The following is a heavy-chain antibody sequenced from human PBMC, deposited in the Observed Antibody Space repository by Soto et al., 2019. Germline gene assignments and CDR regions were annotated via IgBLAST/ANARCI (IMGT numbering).Heavy chain of an antibody. CDR1: GGSISSTRYY. J-gene: IGHJ4*02. Sequence: QLQLQESGPGLVKPSETLSLTCTVSGGSISSTRYYWGWIRQPPGKGLEWIGSIYYSGSTYYNPSLKRRVTISVDTSKNQFSLKLSSVTAADTAVYYCARPSNGWYSYFDFWGQGALVTVSS. CDR3: ARPSNGWYSYFDF. D-gene: IGHD6-19*01. CDR2: IYYSGST. V-gene: IGHV4-39*01.